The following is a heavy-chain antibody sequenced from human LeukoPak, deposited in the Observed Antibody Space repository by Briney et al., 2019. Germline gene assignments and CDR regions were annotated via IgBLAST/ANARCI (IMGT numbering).Heavy chain of an antibody. CDR2: TYYRSKWYN. D-gene: IGHD3-10*01. J-gene: IGHJ3*02. CDR3: ARYYGSGVYAFDI. CDR1: GGRVSSNSAA. V-gene: IGHV6-1*01. Sequence: LSLPFSISGGRVSSNSAAWNWISQSPSRGLEWLGRTYYRSKWYNDYAVSVKSRITINPDTSKNQFSLQLNSVTPEDTAVYYCARYYGSGVYAFDIWGQGTMVTVSS.